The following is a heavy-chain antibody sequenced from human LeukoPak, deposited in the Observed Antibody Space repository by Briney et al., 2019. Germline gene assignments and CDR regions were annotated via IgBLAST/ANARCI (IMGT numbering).Heavy chain of an antibody. CDR3: ARVGMITFGGVIVKGSRFDP. CDR2: IYPNSGGT. CDR1: GYTFTGYY. J-gene: IGHJ5*02. D-gene: IGHD3-16*02. V-gene: IGHV1-2*02. Sequence: ASVKVSCKASGYTFTGYYMHWVRQAPGQGLEWMGWIYPNSGGTNYAQKFQGRVTMTRDTSISTAYMELSRLRSDDTAVYYCARVGMITFGGVIVKGSRFDPWGQGTLVTVSS.